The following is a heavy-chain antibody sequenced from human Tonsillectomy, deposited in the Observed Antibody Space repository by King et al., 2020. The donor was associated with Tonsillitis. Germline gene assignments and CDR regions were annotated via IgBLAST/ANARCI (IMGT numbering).Heavy chain of an antibody. V-gene: IGHV3-30*04. CDR3: AREAYGDYYFDY. Sequence: VQLVESGGGVVQPGGSLRVSWAASGLTFSSNAMHWVRQAPGKGREWVAITSYNEINKYYADSVKGRFTIFSDNSKNTLYLQMDSLRAEDTAVYSCAREAYGDYYFDYCGQGTLVTVSS. CDR1: GLTFSSNA. J-gene: IGHJ4*02. D-gene: IGHD4-17*01. CDR2: TSYNEINK.